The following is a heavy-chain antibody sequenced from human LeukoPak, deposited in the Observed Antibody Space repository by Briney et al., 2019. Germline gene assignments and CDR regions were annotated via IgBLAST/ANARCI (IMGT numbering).Heavy chain of an antibody. V-gene: IGHV4-59*08. CDR1: GGSISSYY. Sequence: SETLSLTCTVSGGSISSYYWSWIWQPPGKGLEWIGYIYYSGSTNYNPSLKSRVTISVDTSKNQFSLKLSSVTAADTAVYYCASASPGPKYYFDYWGQGTLVTVSS. J-gene: IGHJ4*02. CDR2: IYYSGST. CDR3: ASASPGPKYYFDY.